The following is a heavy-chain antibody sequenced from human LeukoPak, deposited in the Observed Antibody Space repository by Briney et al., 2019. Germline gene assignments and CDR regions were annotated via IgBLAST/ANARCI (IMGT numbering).Heavy chain of an antibody. CDR2: ISSSSSTI. Sequence: GGSLRLSCAASGFTFSSYSMNWARQAPGEGREWVSYISSSSSTIYYADSVKGRFTISRDNAKNSLYLQMNSLRAEDTAVYYCARQRTGYSSSWGQGTLVTVSS. D-gene: IGHD6-13*01. V-gene: IGHV3-48*01. J-gene: IGHJ4*02. CDR3: ARQRTGYSSS. CDR1: GFTFSSYS.